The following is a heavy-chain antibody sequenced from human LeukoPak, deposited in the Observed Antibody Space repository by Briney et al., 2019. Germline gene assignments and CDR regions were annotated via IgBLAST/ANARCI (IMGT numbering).Heavy chain of an antibody. J-gene: IGHJ6*03. V-gene: IGHV3-33*06. CDR2: IWYDRSNI. CDR3: AKEGDRGEALYYYYMDV. D-gene: IGHD3-10*01. CDR1: GFMFSDYG. Sequence: GRSLRLSCAASGFMFSDYGMHWVRQAPGKGLEWVAAIWYDRSNIFYADSVKGRFTISRDNSKNALYLQMNSLRAEDTADYYCAKEGDRGEALYYYYMDVWGNGTTVTVSS.